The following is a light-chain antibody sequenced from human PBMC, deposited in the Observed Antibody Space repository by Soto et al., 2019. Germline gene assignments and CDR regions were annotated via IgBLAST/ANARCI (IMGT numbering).Light chain of an antibody. CDR3: QTWGTSTL. CDR2: LNSDGSH. CDR1: SGHSSYA. J-gene: IGLJ2*01. V-gene: IGLV4-69*01. Sequence: QSVLTQSPSASASLGASVKLTCTLSSGHSSYAIAWHQQQPEKGPRYLMKLNSDGSHSKGDGIPDRFSGSSSGAERYLTISSHQSEDEADYYCQTWGTSTLFGGGTKLTVL.